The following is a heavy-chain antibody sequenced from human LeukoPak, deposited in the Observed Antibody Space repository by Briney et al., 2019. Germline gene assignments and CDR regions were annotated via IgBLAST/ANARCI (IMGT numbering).Heavy chain of an antibody. D-gene: IGHD2-2*01. Sequence: GGSLRLSCDASGFTFSTYSMSWVRQAPGEGLEWVSGLSGSGGSTWYADSVKGRFTISRKNSKKTVYLQMNSLRAEDTAVYYCAKFEGLCGSANTCYHFDCWGQGTLVTVSS. V-gene: IGHV3-23*01. CDR1: GFTFSTYS. J-gene: IGHJ4*02. CDR3: AKFEGLCGSANTCYHFDC. CDR2: LSGSGGST.